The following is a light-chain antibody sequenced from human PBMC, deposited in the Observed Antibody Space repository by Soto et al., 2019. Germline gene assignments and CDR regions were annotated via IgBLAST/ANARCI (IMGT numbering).Light chain of an antibody. J-gene: IGLJ3*02. CDR3: CSFTSSSTVV. CDR1: SRDVGGYNY. Sequence: QSALTQPASVSGTPGQSITISCTGTSRDVGGYNYVSWYQQHPGKVPKVIIYEVSYRPSGVSNRFSGSKSGNTASLTISGLQAEDEADYYCCSFTSSSTVVFGGGTKVTVL. V-gene: IGLV2-14*01. CDR2: EVS.